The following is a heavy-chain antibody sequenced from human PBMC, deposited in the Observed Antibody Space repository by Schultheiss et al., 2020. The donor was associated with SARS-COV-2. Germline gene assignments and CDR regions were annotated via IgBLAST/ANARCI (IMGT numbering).Heavy chain of an antibody. CDR2: ISGSGGST. J-gene: IGHJ4*02. CDR3: AKARLTVVTGVGFDY. V-gene: IGHV3-23*01. D-gene: IGHD3-22*01. CDR1: GFTFSTYA. Sequence: GGSLRLSCAASGFTFSTYAMHWLRQAPGKGLEWVSAISGSGGSTYYADSVKGRFTISRDNSKNTLYLQMNSLRAEDTAVYHCAKARLTVVTGVGFDYWGQGTLVTVSS.